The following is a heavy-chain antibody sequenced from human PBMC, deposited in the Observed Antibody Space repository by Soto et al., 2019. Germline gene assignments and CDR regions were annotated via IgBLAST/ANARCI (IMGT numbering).Heavy chain of an antibody. Sequence: SLRLSCAASGFTFSSYGMHWVRQAPGKGLEWVAVIPYDGSNKYYADSVKGRFTISRDNSKNTLYLQMNSLRAEDTAVYYCAKGIIVATITQAFDYWGQGTLVTVSS. CDR1: GFTFSSYG. CDR2: IPYDGSNK. J-gene: IGHJ4*02. CDR3: AKGIIVATITQAFDY. D-gene: IGHD5-12*01. V-gene: IGHV3-30*18.